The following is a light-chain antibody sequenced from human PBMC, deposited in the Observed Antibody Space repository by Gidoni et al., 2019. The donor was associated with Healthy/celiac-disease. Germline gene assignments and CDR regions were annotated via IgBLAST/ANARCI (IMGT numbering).Light chain of an antibody. CDR1: QSISSN. CDR3: QQYNNWPYT. V-gene: IGKV3-15*01. J-gene: IGKJ2*01. CDR2: DAS. Sequence: EIVMTQSPATLSVSPGERATLSCRASQSISSNLAWYQQKPGQAPRLLIYDASTRATGIPARFSGGGSGTEFTLTISSLQSEDFAVYYCQQYNNWPYTFGQGTKLEIK.